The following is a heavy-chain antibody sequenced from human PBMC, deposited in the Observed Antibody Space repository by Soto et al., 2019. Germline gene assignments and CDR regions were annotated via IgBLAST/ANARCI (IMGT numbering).Heavy chain of an antibody. CDR3: AKEIRCGGTSCGIDF. Sequence: ESGGGLVQPGGSLRLSCAASEFTFSISAMTWVRQAPGKGLEWVSGISGSGDNTYYADSVKGRFTISRDNSKNTLSLQMNSLRAEDTAVYYCAKEIRCGGTSCGIDFWGQGTLVTVSS. CDR2: ISGSGDNT. J-gene: IGHJ4*02. CDR1: EFTFSISA. D-gene: IGHD1-7*01. V-gene: IGHV3-23*01.